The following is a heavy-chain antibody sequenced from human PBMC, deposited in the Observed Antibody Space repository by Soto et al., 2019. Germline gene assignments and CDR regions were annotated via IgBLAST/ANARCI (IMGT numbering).Heavy chain of an antibody. J-gene: IGHJ4*02. V-gene: IGHV4-31*03. CDR2: IYYSGST. CDR3: ASVSYTYGSGSPLHFDY. CDR1: GDSISSGGYY. Sequence: QVQLQESGPGLVKPSQTLSLTCSVSGDSISSGGYYWTWIRQRPGEGLEWSGYIYYSGSTYYNPSLRSRVTMSVDTSKTQFSLKLTSVTAADPAMYYCASVSYTYGSGSPLHFDYWGQGTLVTVSS. D-gene: IGHD3-10*01.